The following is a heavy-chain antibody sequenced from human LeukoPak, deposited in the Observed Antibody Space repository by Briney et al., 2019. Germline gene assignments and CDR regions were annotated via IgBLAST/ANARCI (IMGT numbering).Heavy chain of an antibody. V-gene: IGHV3-48*04. Sequence: PGGSLRLSCAASGFTFSSYSMNWVRQAPGKGLEWVSYINSVSTTIYYADSVKGRFTISRDNAKNSLHLQMNSLRAEDTAVYYCATDRAAAASGVFDCWGQGTLVIVSS. CDR2: INSVSTTI. D-gene: IGHD6-13*01. CDR1: GFTFSSYS. CDR3: ATDRAAAASGVFDC. J-gene: IGHJ4*02.